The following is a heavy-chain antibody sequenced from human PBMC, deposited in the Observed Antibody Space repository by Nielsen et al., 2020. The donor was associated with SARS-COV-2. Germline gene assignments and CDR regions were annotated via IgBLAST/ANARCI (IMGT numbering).Heavy chain of an antibody. J-gene: IGHJ6*02. Sequence: GSLKISCAASGFTSDDYGMSWVRQAPGKGLEWVSGINWNGGSTGYADSVKGRFTISRDNAKNSLYLQMNSLRAEDTAVYYCATENVDKRDYGLDVWGQGTTVTVSS. V-gene: IGHV3-20*04. CDR3: ATENVDKRDYGLDV. CDR1: GFTSDDYG. CDR2: INWNGGST. D-gene: IGHD5-12*01.